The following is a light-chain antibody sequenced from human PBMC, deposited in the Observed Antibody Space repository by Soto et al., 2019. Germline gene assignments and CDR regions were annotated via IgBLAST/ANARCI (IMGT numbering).Light chain of an antibody. CDR2: GVS. Sequence: EIVMTQSPATLSVSPGERATLSCRASQRLSSNLAWYQQKPGQAPRLLIYGVSTRATGIPARFSGSGSGTEFILTISSLQSEDFAVYYCHEYNTWPWTFGQGTKVDI. V-gene: IGKV3-15*01. CDR1: QRLSSN. J-gene: IGKJ1*01. CDR3: HEYNTWPWT.